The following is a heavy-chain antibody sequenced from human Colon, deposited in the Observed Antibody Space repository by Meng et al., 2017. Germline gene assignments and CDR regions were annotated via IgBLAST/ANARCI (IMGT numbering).Heavy chain of an antibody. CDR3: VKDSANYHDTGGYYDS. V-gene: IGHV3-7*01. CDR1: GFIFSRSW. J-gene: IGHJ4*02. CDR2: IDQDGSEK. D-gene: IGHD3-22*01. Sequence: GESLKISCVASGFIFSRSWMSWVRQAPGKGLEWVANIDQDGSEKYYVDSVQGRFTISRDNAKNSAFLQMNSLRAEDTAVYYCVKDSANYHDTGGYYDSWGQGALVTVSS.